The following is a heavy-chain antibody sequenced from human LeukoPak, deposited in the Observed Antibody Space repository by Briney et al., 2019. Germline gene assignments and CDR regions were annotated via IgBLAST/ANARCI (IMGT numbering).Heavy chain of an antibody. CDR3: ARLEVAAGGDY. V-gene: IGHV5-51*01. Sequence: GESLKISCKGSGYSFTSYWIGWVRQMSGEGLEWMGIIYPGDSDIRYSPSFQGQVTISADKSISTAYLQWSSLKASDTAMYYCARLEVAAGGDYWGQGTLVTVSS. J-gene: IGHJ4*02. CDR2: IYPGDSDI. D-gene: IGHD2-15*01. CDR1: GYSFTSYW.